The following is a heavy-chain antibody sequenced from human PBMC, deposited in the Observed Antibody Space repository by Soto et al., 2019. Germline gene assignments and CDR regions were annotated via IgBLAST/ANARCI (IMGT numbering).Heavy chain of an antibody. Sequence: SETLSLTCTVSGGSISSSSYYWGWIRQPPGKGLEWIGSIYYSGSTYYTPSLKSRVTISVDTSKNQFSLKLSSVTAADTAVYYCARFRTDNQPSFDYWGQGTLVTVSS. D-gene: IGHD2-2*01. CDR1: GGSISSSSYY. CDR2: IYYSGST. V-gene: IGHV4-39*07. J-gene: IGHJ4*02. CDR3: ARFRTDNQPSFDY.